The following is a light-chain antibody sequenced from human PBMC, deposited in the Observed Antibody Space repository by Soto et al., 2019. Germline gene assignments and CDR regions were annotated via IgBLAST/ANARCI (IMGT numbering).Light chain of an antibody. Sequence: DIQMTQSPSSLSASVGDRVTITCRASQSINTNLNWYQQTAGKAPKLLIYAASNLQIGVPSRFSGSGAGTDFTLTTSSLQPEDFATYYCQQSYRTPFLGGGTKVEIK. CDR2: AAS. V-gene: IGKV1-39*01. CDR1: QSINTN. CDR3: QQSYRTPF. J-gene: IGKJ4*01.